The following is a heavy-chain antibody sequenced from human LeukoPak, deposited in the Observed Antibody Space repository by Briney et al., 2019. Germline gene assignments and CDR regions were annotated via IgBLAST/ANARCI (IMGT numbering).Heavy chain of an antibody. CDR2: INPSGGST. D-gene: IGHD2-2*01. CDR3: ARECSSTSCSFDAFDI. CDR1: GGTFTSYY. V-gene: IGHV1-46*01. Sequence: GASVEVSCKASGGTFTSYYMHWVRQAPGQGLEWMGIINPSGGSTSYAQKFQGRVTMTRDMSTSTVYMELSSLRSEDTAVYYCARECSSTSCSFDAFDIWGQGTMVTVSS. J-gene: IGHJ3*02.